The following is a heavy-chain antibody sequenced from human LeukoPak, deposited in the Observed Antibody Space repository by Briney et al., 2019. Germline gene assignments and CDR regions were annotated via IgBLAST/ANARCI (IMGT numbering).Heavy chain of an antibody. CDR3: ASFLYGQFDY. J-gene: IGHJ4*02. D-gene: IGHD4-17*01. V-gene: IGHV4-34*01. CDR1: GGSFSGYY. Sequence: SETLSLTCAVYGGSFSGYYWSWIRQPPGKGLEWIGEINHSGSTNYNPSLKSRVTISVDTSKNQFSLKLSSVTAADTAVYYCASFLYGQFDYWGQGTLVTVSS. CDR2: INHSGST.